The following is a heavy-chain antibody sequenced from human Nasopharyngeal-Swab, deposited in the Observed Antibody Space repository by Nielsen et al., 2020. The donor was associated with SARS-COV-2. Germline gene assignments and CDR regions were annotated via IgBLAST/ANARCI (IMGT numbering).Heavy chain of an antibody. CDR3: ARGDSSGLPQAVYGMDV. D-gene: IGHD3-22*01. Sequence: LSLTCAASGFSLSSYEMNWVRQPPGKGLEWVSYIGSFGSTIYSDSVKGRITVSRDNAKNSLYLQMNSLRAEDTAVYYCARGDSSGLPQAVYGMDVWGQGTTVSVSS. CDR1: GFSLSSYE. V-gene: IGHV3-48*03. CDR2: IGSFGSTI. J-gene: IGHJ6*02.